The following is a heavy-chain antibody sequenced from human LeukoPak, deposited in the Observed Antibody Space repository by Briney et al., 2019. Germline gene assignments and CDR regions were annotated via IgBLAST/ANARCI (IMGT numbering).Heavy chain of an antibody. CDR2: IYYSGST. J-gene: IGHJ5*02. V-gene: IGHV4-30-4*01. CDR1: GGSISSYY. CDR3: ARVETYYDILTGYSAGNWFDP. Sequence: PSETLSLTCTVSGGSISSYYWSWIRQPPGKGLEWIGYIYYSGSTYYNPSLKSRVTISVDTSKNQFSLKLSSVTAADTAVYYCARVETYYDILTGYSAGNWFDPWGQGTLVTVSS. D-gene: IGHD3-9*01.